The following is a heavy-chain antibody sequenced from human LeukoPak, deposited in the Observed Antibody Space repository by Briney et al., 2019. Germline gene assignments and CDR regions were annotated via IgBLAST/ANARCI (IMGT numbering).Heavy chain of an antibody. Sequence: GGSLRLSCAASGFTFSSYGMHWVRQAPGKGLEWVAVISYDGSNKYYADSEKGRFTISRDNSKNTLYLQMNSLRAEDTAVYYCAKDDGGDPSLSLYGMDVWGQGTTVTVSS. CDR1: GFTFSSYG. V-gene: IGHV3-30*18. CDR2: ISYDGSNK. J-gene: IGHJ6*02. CDR3: AKDDGGDPSLSLYGMDV. D-gene: IGHD2-21*02.